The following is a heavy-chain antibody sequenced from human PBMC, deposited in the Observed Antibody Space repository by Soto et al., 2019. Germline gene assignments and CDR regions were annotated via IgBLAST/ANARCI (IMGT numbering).Heavy chain of an antibody. CDR2: IYYSGST. V-gene: IGHV4-59*08. Sequence: SETLSLTCTVSGGSISSYYWSWIRQPPGKGLEWIGYIYYSGSTNYNPSLKSRVTISVDTSKNQFSLKLSSVTAADTAVYYCARKRGDTSYVGYYMDVWGKGTTVTVSS. CDR3: ARKRGDTSYVGYYMDV. D-gene: IGHD3-16*01. J-gene: IGHJ6*03. CDR1: GGSISSYY.